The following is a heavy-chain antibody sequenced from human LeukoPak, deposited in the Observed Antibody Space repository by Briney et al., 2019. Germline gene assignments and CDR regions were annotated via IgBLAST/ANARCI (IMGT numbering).Heavy chain of an antibody. CDR2: ISYDGSNK. Sequence: GGSLRLSCAASGFTFGSYAMHWVRQAPGKGLEWVAVISYDGSNKYYADSVKGRFTISRDNSKNTLYLQMNSLRAEDTAVYYCAREGLISRGTYGMDVWGQGTTVTVSS. CDR1: GFTFGSYA. V-gene: IGHV3-30-3*01. D-gene: IGHD2-8*01. J-gene: IGHJ6*02. CDR3: AREGLISRGTYGMDV.